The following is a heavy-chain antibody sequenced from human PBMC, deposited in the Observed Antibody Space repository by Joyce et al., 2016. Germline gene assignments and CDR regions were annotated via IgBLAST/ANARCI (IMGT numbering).Heavy chain of an antibody. Sequence: QVQLQESGPGLLKASGTLSLTCTVSGDSISNGDWWSWVRQPPGKGLEWIGEVHHSGRTNYIPSLKSRVIISIAKSTNQFSLTLSSVTAADTATYYCTKDQGSHPGFWGQGALVTVSS. CDR1: GDSISNGDW. CDR3: TKDQGSHPGF. V-gene: IGHV4-4*02. D-gene: IGHD1-26*01. CDR2: VHHSGRT. J-gene: IGHJ4*02.